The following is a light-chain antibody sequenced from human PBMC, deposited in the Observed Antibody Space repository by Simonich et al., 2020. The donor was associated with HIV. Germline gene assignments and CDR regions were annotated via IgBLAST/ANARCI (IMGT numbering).Light chain of an antibody. Sequence: EIVMTQSPATLSVSPGERATLPCRASQSVNSNLAWYQQKPGLPPRLLIYGASTRATGIPARFSGSGSGTEFTLTISSMQSEDFAVYSCQQYNDWPTFGGGTKVEIK. CDR3: QQYNDWPT. CDR1: QSVNSN. V-gene: IGKV3-15*01. CDR2: GAS. J-gene: IGKJ4*01.